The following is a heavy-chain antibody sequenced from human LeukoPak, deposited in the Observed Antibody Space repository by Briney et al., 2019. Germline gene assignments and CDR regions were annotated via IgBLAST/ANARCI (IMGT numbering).Heavy chain of an antibody. CDR2: INHSGSA. Sequence: SQTLSLSCAVYGGSFSGYYWSSLRHPPGKGLEGLGEINHSGSANYNPSLKSRLTISVDTSKNQFSLKRSSVTAADTAVYYCGRGGYSSSWYDYWGQGTLVTVSS. V-gene: IGHV4-34*01. CDR3: GRGGYSSSWYDY. J-gene: IGHJ4*02. D-gene: IGHD6-13*01. CDR1: GGSFSGYY.